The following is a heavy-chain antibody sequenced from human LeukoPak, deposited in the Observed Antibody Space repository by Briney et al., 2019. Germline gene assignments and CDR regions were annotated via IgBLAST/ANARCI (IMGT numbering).Heavy chain of an antibody. CDR1: GGSFSGYY. CDR2: INHSGST. Sequence: PSETLSLTCAVYGGSFSGYYWSWIRQPPGKGLEWIGEINHSGSTNYNPSLKSRVTISVDTSKNQFSLKLSSVTAADTAVYYCARHGLFSIAVAGLIDYWGQGTLVTVSS. CDR3: ARHGLFSIAVAGLIDY. D-gene: IGHD6-19*01. V-gene: IGHV4-34*01. J-gene: IGHJ4*02.